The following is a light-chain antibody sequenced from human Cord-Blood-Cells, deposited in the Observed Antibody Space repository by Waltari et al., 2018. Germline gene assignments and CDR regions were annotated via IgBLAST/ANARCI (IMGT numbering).Light chain of an antibody. CDR1: SSDVGSYTL. CDR3: CSYAGSSTWV. J-gene: IGLJ3*02. V-gene: IGLV2-23*01. Sequence: QSALTQPASVSGSPGQSITISCTGTSSDVGSYTLVPWYQQHPGKAPKLMIYEGSTRPSGVSNRFSGSKSGNTASLTISGLQAEDEADYYCCSYAGSSTWVFGGGTKLTVL. CDR2: EGS.